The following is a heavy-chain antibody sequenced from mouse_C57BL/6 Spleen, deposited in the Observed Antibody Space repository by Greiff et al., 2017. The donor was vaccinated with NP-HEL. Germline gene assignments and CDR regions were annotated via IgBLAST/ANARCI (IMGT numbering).Heavy chain of an antibody. Sequence: VKLQESGAELVKPGASVKISCKASGYAFSSYWMNWVKQRPGKGLEWIGQIYPGDGDTNYNGKFKGKATLTAEKSSSTAYMQLSSLTSEDSAVYFCARGYGYDGFDYWGQGTTLTVSS. D-gene: IGHD2-2*01. CDR3: ARGYGYDGFDY. J-gene: IGHJ2*01. V-gene: IGHV1-80*01. CDR1: GYAFSSYW. CDR2: IYPGDGDT.